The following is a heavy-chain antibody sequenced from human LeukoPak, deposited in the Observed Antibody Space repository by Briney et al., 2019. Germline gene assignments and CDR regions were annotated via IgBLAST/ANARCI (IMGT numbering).Heavy chain of an antibody. CDR3: ASSIAAAGGPPLFDY. CDR1: GGSISSGSYY. D-gene: IGHD6-13*01. J-gene: IGHJ4*02. CDR2: IYTSGST. Sequence: NPSQTLSLTCTVSGGSISSGSYYWSWIRQPAGKGLEWIGRIYTSGSTNYNPSLKSRVTISVDTSKNQFSLKLSSVTAADTAVYYCASSIAAAGGPPLFDYWGQGTLVTVSS. V-gene: IGHV4-61*02.